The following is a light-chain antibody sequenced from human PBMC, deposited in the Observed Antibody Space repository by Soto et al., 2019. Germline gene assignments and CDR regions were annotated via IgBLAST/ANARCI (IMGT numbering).Light chain of an antibody. CDR2: GAS. CDR1: QSVSNDF. V-gene: IGKV3-20*01. Sequence: DIVLTQSPGTLSLSPGERDTLSCRASQSVSNDFLAWYQQKPGQAPRLLIYGASTRATDVPDRFSGSGSGADFTLTISRLEPEDFAVYYCQQYGSSPTRTFGQGTKVDIK. J-gene: IGKJ1*01. CDR3: QQYGSSPTRT.